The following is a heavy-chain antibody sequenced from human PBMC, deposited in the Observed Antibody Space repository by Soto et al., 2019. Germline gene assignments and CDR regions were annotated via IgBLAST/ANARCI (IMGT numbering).Heavy chain of an antibody. Sequence: GGSLRLSCAASGFTVSSNYMSWVRKAPGKGLEWVSVIYSGGSTCYADSVTVRFTISRDNPKNTLYLQMNXLRAEDTAVYYCARERYYDFWSGSNGMDVGSQGTTVTVSS. J-gene: IGHJ6*02. V-gene: IGHV3-53*01. CDR3: ARERYYDFWSGSNGMDV. CDR2: IYSGGST. CDR1: GFTVSSNY. D-gene: IGHD3-3*01.